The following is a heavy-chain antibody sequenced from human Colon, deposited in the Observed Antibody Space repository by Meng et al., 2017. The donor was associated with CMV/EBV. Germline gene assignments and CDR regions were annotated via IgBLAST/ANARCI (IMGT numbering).Heavy chain of an antibody. J-gene: IGHJ4*02. CDR1: GFTFSSYA. CDR3: VTGTTGYFDL. D-gene: IGHD1-7*01. V-gene: IGHV3-30*14. CDR2: ISYDGTNT. Sequence: GESLKISCAASGFTFSSYAMHWVRQAPGKGLEWVAVISYDGTNTHYADSVKGRFTISRDNDKNIIDLQMSSLTADDTAIYYCVTGTTGYFDLWGQGTLVTVSS.